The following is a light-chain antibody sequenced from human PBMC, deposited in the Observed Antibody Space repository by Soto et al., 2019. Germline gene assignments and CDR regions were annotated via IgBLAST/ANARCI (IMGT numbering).Light chain of an antibody. V-gene: IGKV3-20*01. CDR1: QRLNNNF. CDR2: AAS. CDR3: QQYGSSPRT. J-gene: IGKJ1*01. Sequence: EIVLTQSPGTLSLSPGERATLSCRASQRLNNNFLGWHQQKPGQAPRLLIYAASSRATGIPDRISGSGSGTGFTLTITRLEPEDFSVYYCQQYGSSPRTFGQGTKVEIK.